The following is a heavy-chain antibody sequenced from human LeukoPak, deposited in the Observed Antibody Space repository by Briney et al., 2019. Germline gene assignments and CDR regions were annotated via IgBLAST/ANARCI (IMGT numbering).Heavy chain of an antibody. Sequence: GASVKVSCTASGYTFTSYYMHWVRQAPGQGHEWMGIINPSGGSTSYAQKLQDRVTMTRDTSTSTVYMELSSLRSDDTAVYYCATSTSHNYYDSSDYRYYFDYWGQGTLVTVSS. CDR1: GYTFTSYY. CDR3: ATSTSHNYYDSSDYRYYFDY. D-gene: IGHD3-22*01. J-gene: IGHJ4*02. V-gene: IGHV1-46*01. CDR2: INPSGGST.